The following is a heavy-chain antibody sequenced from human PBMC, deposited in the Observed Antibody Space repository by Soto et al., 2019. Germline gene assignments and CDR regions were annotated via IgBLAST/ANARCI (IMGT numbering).Heavy chain of an antibody. V-gene: IGHV1-69*13. Sequence: GASVKVSCKASGVTFSSYAISWVRQAPGQGLEWMGGIIPIFGTANYAQKFQGRVTITADESTSTAYMELSSLRSEDTAVYYCARDYGNYYYYGMDVWGQGTTVTVSS. CDR1: GVTFSSYA. CDR3: ARDYGNYYYYGMDV. J-gene: IGHJ6*02. D-gene: IGHD3-10*01. CDR2: IIPIFGTA.